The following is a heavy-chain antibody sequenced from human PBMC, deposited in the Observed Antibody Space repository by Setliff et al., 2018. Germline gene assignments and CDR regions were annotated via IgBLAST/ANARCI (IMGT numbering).Heavy chain of an antibody. CDR1: GFTFSNYW. J-gene: IGHJ4*03. V-gene: IGHV3-7*01. Sequence: GGSLRLSCAVSGFTFSNYWMTWVRQAPGKGLEWVANIKQDGSESYYVDSVKGRFAISRDNAKDTVYLQMNSLRVDDTAVYYCARGLPGSGYSSGVLDFWGQGTMVTVSS. CDR2: IKQDGSES. D-gene: IGHD3-9*01. CDR3: ARGLPGSGYSSGVLDF.